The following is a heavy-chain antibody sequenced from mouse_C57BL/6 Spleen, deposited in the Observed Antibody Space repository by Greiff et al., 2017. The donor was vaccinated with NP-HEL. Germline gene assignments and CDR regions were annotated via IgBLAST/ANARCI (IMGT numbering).Heavy chain of an antibody. CDR3: ARNGYHAMDY. J-gene: IGHJ4*01. CDR2: IYPGDGDT. V-gene: IGHV1-82*01. Sequence: QVQLQQSGPELVKPGASVKISCKASGYAFSSSWMNWVKQRPGKGLEWIGRIYPGDGDTNYNGKFKGKATLTADKSSSTAYMQLSSLTSEDSAVYFCARNGYHAMDYWGQGTSVTVSS. CDR1: GYAFSSSW.